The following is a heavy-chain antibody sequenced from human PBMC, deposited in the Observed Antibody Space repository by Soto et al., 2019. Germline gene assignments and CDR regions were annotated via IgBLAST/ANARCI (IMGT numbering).Heavy chain of an antibody. CDR2: ISYSADKT. CDR3: ARRAKTATTNWGAFDI. CDR1: GFTFSSYV. D-gene: IGHD1-7*01. V-gene: IGHV3-23*01. Sequence: EVQLLESGGGLVQPGGSLRLSCAASGFTFSSYVMNWVRQAPGKGLEWVSTISYSADKTFYADSVKGRFTISRDNSRDKLFLQMNSLRADDAAVYYCARRAKTATTNWGAFDIWGQGTMVTVSS. J-gene: IGHJ3*02.